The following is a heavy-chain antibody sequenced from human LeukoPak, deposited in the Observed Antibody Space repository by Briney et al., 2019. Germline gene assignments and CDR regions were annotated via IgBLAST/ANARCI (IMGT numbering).Heavy chain of an antibody. CDR1: GGSFSGYY. Sequence: SETLSLTCAVYGGSFSGYYWSWIRQPPGKGLEWIGEINHSGSTNYNPSLKSRVTISVDTSKNQFSLKLSSVTAADTAVYYCARACSSTSCQIYYYYGMDVWGQGTTVTVSS. CDR2: INHSGST. J-gene: IGHJ6*02. V-gene: IGHV4-34*01. CDR3: ARACSSTSCQIYYYYGMDV. D-gene: IGHD2-2*01.